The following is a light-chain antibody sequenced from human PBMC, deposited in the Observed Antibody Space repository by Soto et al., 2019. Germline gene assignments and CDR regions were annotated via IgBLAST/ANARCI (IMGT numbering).Light chain of an antibody. CDR1: QSISSTY. J-gene: IGKJ1*01. CDR2: AAS. Sequence: EIVLTQSPGTLSLSPGERATLSCRASQSISSTYLAWYRQKPGQAPRLLIYAASSRATGIPDRFSGSGSGTDFTLTISRLEPEDSALYYCQQYYASSWTFGKGTRVEIK. CDR3: QQYYASSWT. V-gene: IGKV3-20*01.